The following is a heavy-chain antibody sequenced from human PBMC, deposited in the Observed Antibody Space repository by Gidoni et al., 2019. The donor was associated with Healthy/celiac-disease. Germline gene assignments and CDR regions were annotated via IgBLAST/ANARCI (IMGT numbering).Heavy chain of an antibody. V-gene: IGHV1-46*01. Sequence: HVQLVQSGAALKTPGASVKVPFQSSGYTFTSYYMHWVRQAPGQGLEWMGIINHSGGSTSYAQKFQGRVTMTRDTSTSTVYMELSSVRSEDTAVYYCAGWWLRPYAFDIWGQGTMVTVSS. CDR1: GYTFTSYY. CDR3: AGWWLRPYAFDI. J-gene: IGHJ3*02. CDR2: INHSGGST. D-gene: IGHD5-12*01.